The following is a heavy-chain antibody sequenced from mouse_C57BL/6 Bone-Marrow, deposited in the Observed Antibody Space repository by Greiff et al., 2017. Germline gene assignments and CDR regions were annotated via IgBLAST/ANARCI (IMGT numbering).Heavy chain of an antibody. CDR2: IYPSDSET. CDR1: GYTFTSYW. Sequence: QVQLQQPGAELVRPGSSVKLSCKASGYTFTSYWMDWVKQRPGQGLEWIGNIYPSDSETHYNQKFKDKATLTVDKSSSTAYMQLSSLTSEDSAVYYCARRDYDYADCRYFDVWGTGTTVTVSS. V-gene: IGHV1-61*01. D-gene: IGHD2-4*01. CDR3: ARRDYDYADCRYFDV. J-gene: IGHJ1*03.